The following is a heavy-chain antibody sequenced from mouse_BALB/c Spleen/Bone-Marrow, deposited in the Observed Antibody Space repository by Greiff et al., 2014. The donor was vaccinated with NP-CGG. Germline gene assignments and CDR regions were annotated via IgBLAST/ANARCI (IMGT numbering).Heavy chain of an antibody. J-gene: IGHJ4*01. V-gene: IGHV14-3*02. Sequence: EVQLQQSGAELVKPGASVKLSCTASGFTFKDTYIHWVKQRPEQGLEWIGRIDPANGNTKYDPKFQGKATITADTSSNTAYLQLSSLASEDSAVDYCARYYFCAMDYWGQGTSVTVSA. CDR2: IDPANGNT. CDR1: GFTFKDTY. CDR3: ARYYFCAMDY.